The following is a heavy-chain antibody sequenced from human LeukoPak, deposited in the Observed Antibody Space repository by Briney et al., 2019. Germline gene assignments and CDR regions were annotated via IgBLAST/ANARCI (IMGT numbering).Heavy chain of an antibody. V-gene: IGHV1-2*02. J-gene: IGHJ4*02. Sequence: ASVKVPCKASGYTFTGYYMHWVRQAPGQGLEWMGWINPNSGGTNYAQKFQGRVTMTRDTSISTAYMELSRLRSDDTAVYYCARVDSSGWYYFSAFDYWGQGTLVTVSS. CDR3: ARVDSSGWYYFSAFDY. D-gene: IGHD6-19*01. CDR1: GYTFTGYY. CDR2: INPNSGGT.